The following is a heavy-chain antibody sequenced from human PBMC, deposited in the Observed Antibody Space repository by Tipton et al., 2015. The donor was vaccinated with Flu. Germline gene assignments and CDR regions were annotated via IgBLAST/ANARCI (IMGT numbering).Heavy chain of an antibody. V-gene: IGHV3-66*01. D-gene: IGHD4-17*01. CDR2: IYTGGTT. CDR3: AREFSNDGDFDI. CDR1: GFPVKNTY. J-gene: IGHJ3*02. Sequence: SLRLSCAASGFPVKNTYINWVRQAPGKGLEWVSVIYTGGTTYFADSVKGRFTISRDTSNNTVYLQMHSLRAEDTAFYFCAREFSNDGDFDIWGQGTMVNVSS.